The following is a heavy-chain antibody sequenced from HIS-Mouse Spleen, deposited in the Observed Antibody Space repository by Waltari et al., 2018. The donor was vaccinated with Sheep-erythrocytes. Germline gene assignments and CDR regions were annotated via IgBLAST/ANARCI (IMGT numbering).Heavy chain of an antibody. CDR2: MNPNSGNT. D-gene: IGHD5-12*01. J-gene: IGHJ4*02. CDR1: GYTFTSYD. CDR3: ARGHYSGYDFDY. V-gene: IGHV1-8*01. Sequence: SCKASGYTFTSYDINWVRQATGQGLEWMGWMNPNSGNTGYAQKFQGRVTMTRNTSISTAYMELSSLRSEDTAVYYCARGHYSGYDFDYWGQGTLVTVSS.